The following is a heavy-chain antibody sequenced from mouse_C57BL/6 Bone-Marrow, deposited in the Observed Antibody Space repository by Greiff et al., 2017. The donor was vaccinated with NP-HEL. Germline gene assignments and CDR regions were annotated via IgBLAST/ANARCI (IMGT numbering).Heavy chain of an antibody. D-gene: IGHD4-1*01. J-gene: IGHJ1*03. CDR1: GFSLTSYG. CDR3: ATPANWGYWYFDV. V-gene: IGHV2-2*01. Sequence: VKLQQSGPGLVQPSQRLSITCTVSGFSLTSYGVHWVRQSPGKGLEWLGVIWSGGSTDYNAAFISRLSISKDNSKSQVFFKMNSLQADDTAIYYCATPANWGYWYFDVWGTGTTVTVSS. CDR2: IWSGGST.